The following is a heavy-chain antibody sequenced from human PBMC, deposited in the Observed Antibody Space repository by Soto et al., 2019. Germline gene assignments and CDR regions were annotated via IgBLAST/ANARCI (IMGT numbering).Heavy chain of an antibody. V-gene: IGHV3-30*03. CDR3: AGHDYGDSPLDY. D-gene: IGHD4-17*01. Sequence: GGSLRLSCAAAGFTFSSYGMHWVRQAPGKGLEWVAVISYDGSNKYYADSVKGRFTISRDNSKNTLYLQMNSLRAEDTAVYYCAGHDYGDSPLDYWGQGTLVTVSS. CDR2: ISYDGSNK. CDR1: GFTFSSYG. J-gene: IGHJ4*02.